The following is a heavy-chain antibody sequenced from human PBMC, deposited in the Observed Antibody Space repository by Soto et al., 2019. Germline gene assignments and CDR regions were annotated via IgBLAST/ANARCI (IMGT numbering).Heavy chain of an antibody. CDR2: IDPSDSYL. CDR3: ARHRGFGSRSYIDH. D-gene: IGHD3-10*01. Sequence: PGESLKMSCKVSGYTFTNNWISWVRQMPGKGLEWMGRIDPSDSYLNYSPSFQGHVTISAGKSTSTAYLHFSSLKASDTAVYHCARHRGFGSRSYIDHWGQGTLVTVSS. CDR1: GYTFTNNW. V-gene: IGHV5-10-1*01. J-gene: IGHJ5*02.